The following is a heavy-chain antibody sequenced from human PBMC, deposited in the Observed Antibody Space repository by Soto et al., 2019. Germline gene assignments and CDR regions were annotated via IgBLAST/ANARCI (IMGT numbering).Heavy chain of an antibody. CDR3: AKGSIAAPAITWFDP. D-gene: IGHD6-13*01. CDR1: GFTFSSYC. Sequence: PGGSLRLSCAASGFTFSSYCIHWVRQAPCKGLEWVAVISYDGINKYYADSVKGRFTISRDNSKNTLYLQMNSLRAEDTAVYYCAKGSIAAPAITWFDPWGQGTLVTVSS. CDR2: ISYDGINK. V-gene: IGHV3-30*18. J-gene: IGHJ5*02.